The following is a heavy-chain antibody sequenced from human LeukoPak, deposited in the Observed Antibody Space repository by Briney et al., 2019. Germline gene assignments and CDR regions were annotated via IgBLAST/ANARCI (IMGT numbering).Heavy chain of an antibody. CDR2: ISTSCNTI. J-gene: IGHJ4*02. CDR1: GFTFSSYE. CDR3: ARDLAGTTGSSDY. V-gene: IGHV3-48*03. D-gene: IGHD4-17*01. Sequence: PGGSLRLSCAASGFTFSSYEFNLVRQAPGKGLEWISYISTSCNTIFYADSVKGRFAISRDSAKTSLYLQMNSLRAEDTAVYYCARDLAGTTGSSDYWAQGTLVTVSS.